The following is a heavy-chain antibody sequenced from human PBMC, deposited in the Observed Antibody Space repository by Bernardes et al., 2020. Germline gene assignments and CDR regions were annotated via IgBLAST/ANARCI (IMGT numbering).Heavy chain of an antibody. J-gene: IGHJ4*02. CDR2: ISGSGGST. CDR1: GFTFSSYA. Sequence: VGSLRLSCAASGFTFSSYAMSWVRQAPGKGLEWVSAISGSGGSTYYADSVKGRFTISRDNSKNTLYLQMNSLRAEDTAVYYCAKDRCSGGSCYSGRGDYWGQGTLVTVSS. D-gene: IGHD2-15*01. V-gene: IGHV3-23*01. CDR3: AKDRCSGGSCYSGRGDY.